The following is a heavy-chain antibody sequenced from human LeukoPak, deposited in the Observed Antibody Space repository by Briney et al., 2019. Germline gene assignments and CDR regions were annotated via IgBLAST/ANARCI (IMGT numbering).Heavy chain of an antibody. D-gene: IGHD3-22*01. CDR2: ISGSGGST. J-gene: IGHJ4*02. Sequence: GGSLRLSCAASGFTFSNYVLSWVRQAPGKGLEWVSAISGSGGSTYYADSVKGRFTISRDNSKNTLYLQMNSLRAEDTAVYYCAKASAMIVVVSKHFDYWGQGTLVTVSS. V-gene: IGHV3-23*01. CDR1: GFTFSNYV. CDR3: AKASAMIVVVSKHFDY.